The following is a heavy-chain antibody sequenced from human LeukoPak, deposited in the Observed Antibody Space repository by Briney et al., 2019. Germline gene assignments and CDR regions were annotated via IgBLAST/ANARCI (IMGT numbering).Heavy chain of an antibody. CDR3: AADRYCSGGSCLIAFDI. Sequence: SVKVSCKASGFTFTSSAMQWVRQARGQRLEWIGWIVVGSGNTNYAQKFRERVTITRDMSTSTAYMELSSLRSEDTAVYYCAADRYCSGGSCLIAFDIWGQGTMVTVSS. J-gene: IGHJ3*02. D-gene: IGHD2-15*01. CDR1: GFTFTSSA. CDR2: IVVGSGNT. V-gene: IGHV1-58*02.